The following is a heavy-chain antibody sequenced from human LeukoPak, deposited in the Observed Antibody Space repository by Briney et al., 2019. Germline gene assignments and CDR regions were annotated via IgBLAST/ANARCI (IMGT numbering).Heavy chain of an antibody. V-gene: IGHV4-4*09. J-gene: IGHJ4*02. CDR1: VASISNYY. CDR3: ASPRTSYRYTFDY. D-gene: IGHD5-18*01. Sequence: PSETLSLTCAVSVASISNYYWSWIRQAPGKGVEGIGYISTSGSTNYNPSLKSRVSISLDTSHNRFSLNLNFVTAADTAVYFCASPRTSYRYTFDYWGPGALVTVSS. CDR2: ISTSGST.